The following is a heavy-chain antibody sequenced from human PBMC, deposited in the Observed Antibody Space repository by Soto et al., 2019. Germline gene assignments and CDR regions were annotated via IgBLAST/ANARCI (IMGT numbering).Heavy chain of an antibody. CDR3: ATGSGSYLFSWGAANSKLDY. Sequence: GGSLRLSCAASGFTFSSYGMHWVRQAPGKGLEWVAVISDDGSNKYYADSVKGRFTISRDNSKNTLYLQMNSLRAEDTAVYYCATGSGSYLFSWGAANSKLDYWGQGTLVTVSS. CDR2: ISDDGSNK. J-gene: IGHJ4*02. CDR1: GFTFSSYG. V-gene: IGHV3-30*03. D-gene: IGHD3-10*01.